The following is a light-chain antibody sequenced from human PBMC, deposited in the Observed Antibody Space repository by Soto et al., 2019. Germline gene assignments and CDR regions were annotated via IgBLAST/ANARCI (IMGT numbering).Light chain of an antibody. CDR2: RND. CDR1: GSNIRSNS. Sequence: QAVVTQPPSASGTPGQTVTISCSGTGSNIRSNSVYWYQQLPGTAPKLLIYRNDQRPSGVPYRISGSKSGTSASLALSGLRSEDEADYYCAAWDDSLRGYVFGTGTKLTVL. V-gene: IGLV1-47*01. J-gene: IGLJ1*01. CDR3: AAWDDSLRGYV.